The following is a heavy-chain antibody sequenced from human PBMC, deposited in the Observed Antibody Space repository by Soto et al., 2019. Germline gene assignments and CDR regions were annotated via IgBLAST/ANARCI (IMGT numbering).Heavy chain of an antibody. CDR3: ARDTPDTYSGSYSLYYYYGMDV. CDR2: IWYDGSNK. V-gene: IGHV3-33*01. J-gene: IGHJ6*02. Sequence: GGSLRLSCAASGFTLSSYGMHWVRQAPGKGLEWVAVIWYDGSNKYYADSVKGRFTISRDNSKNTLYLQMNSLRAEDTAVYYCARDTPDTYSGSYSLYYYYGMDVWGQGTTVTVSS. CDR1: GFTLSSYG. D-gene: IGHD1-26*01.